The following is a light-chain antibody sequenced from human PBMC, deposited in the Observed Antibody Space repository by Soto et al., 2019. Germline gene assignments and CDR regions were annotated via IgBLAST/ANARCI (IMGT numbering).Light chain of an antibody. CDR1: QSVLYSSNNKNY. J-gene: IGKJ1*01. CDR2: WAS. V-gene: IGKV4-1*01. Sequence: DIVMTQSPDSLAVSLGERATINCKSSQSVLYSSNNKNYLAWYQQKPGQPPKLLIYWASTRESGVPDRFSGSGSGKDFTLTISSLQAEAVAVYYCQQYYSTPRTFGQGTKVDIK. CDR3: QQYYSTPRT.